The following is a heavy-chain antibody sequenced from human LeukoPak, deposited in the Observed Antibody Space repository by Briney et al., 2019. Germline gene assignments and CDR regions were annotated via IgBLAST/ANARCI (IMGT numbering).Heavy chain of an antibody. J-gene: IGHJ4*02. V-gene: IGHV3-69-1*01. CDR3: ARDFVEGDYVYVDY. D-gene: IGHD4-17*01. CDR1: GFTFSDYY. CDR2: ISSSSTI. Sequence: GGSLRLSCAASGFTFSDYYMNWVPQAPGKGLEWVSSISSSSTIYYADSVKGRFTISRDNSKNTLYLQMNSLRAEDTAVYYCARDFVEGDYVYVDYWGQGTLVTVSS.